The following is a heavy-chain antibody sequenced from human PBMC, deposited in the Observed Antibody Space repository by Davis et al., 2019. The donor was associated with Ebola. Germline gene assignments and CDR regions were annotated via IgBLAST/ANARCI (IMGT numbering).Heavy chain of an antibody. V-gene: IGHV3-48*02. J-gene: IGHJ5*02. CDR1: RFTFSSYS. Sequence: GESLKISCAASRFTFSSYSMNWVRQAPGKGLEWVSYISSSSSTIYYADSVKGRFTISRDNAKNSLYLQMNSLRDEDTAVYYCARGRNWFDPWGQGTLVTVSS. CDR2: ISSSSSTI. CDR3: ARGRNWFDP.